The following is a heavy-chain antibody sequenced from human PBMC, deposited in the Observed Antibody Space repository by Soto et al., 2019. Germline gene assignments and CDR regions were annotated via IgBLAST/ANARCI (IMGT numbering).Heavy chain of an antibody. D-gene: IGHD2-15*01. V-gene: IGHV3-20*01. CDR2: INWNGGST. Sequence: GGSLRLSCAASGFTFDDYGMCWVRQAPGKGLGWVSGINWNGGSTGYADSVKGRFTISRDNAKNSLYLQMNSLRAEDTALYHCVRRGLLEEGFYYYYMDVWGKGTTVTVSS. CDR3: VRRGLLEEGFYYYYMDV. J-gene: IGHJ6*03. CDR1: GFTFDDYG.